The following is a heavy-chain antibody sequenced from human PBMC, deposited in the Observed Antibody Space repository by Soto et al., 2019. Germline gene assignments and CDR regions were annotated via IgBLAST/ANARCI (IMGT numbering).Heavy chain of an antibody. J-gene: IGHJ5*02. CDR3: ARGQPRSWYRGYNWFDP. CDR2: IYYSGST. CDR1: GGSISSGGYY. V-gene: IGHV4-31*03. D-gene: IGHD6-13*01. Sequence: PSETLSLTCTVSGGSISSGGYYWSWIRQHPGKGLEWIGYIYYSGSTYYNPSLKSRVTISVDTSKNQFSLKLSSVTAADTAVYYCARGQPRSWYRGYNWFDPWGQGTLVNV.